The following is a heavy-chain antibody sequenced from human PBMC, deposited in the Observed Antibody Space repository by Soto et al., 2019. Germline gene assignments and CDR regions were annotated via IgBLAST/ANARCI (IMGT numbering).Heavy chain of an antibody. CDR3: AKPPGVVIPARGFDP. CDR2: ISGSGGST. V-gene: IGHV3-23*01. Sequence: GSLRLSCAASGFTFSSDAMSXVSQAPGKGLEWVSAISGSGGSTYYADSVKGRFTISRDNSKNTLYLQMNSLRAEDTAVYYCAKPPGVVIPARGFDPWGQGTLVTVSS. D-gene: IGHD3-3*01. CDR1: GFTFSSDA. J-gene: IGHJ5*02.